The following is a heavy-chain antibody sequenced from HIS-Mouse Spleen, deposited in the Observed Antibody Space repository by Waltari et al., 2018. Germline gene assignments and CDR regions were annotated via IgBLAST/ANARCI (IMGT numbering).Heavy chain of an antibody. D-gene: IGHD6-13*01. CDR3: AREIPYSSSWYDWYFDL. J-gene: IGHJ2*01. CDR1: GCSISSSRYY. CDR2: IYYSGST. Sequence: QLQLQESGPGLVKTSETLSLTCTVSGCSISSSRYYWGWIRQPPGKGLEWIGSIYYSGSTYYNPSLKSRVTISVDTSKNQFSLKLSSVTAADTAVYYCAREIPYSSSWYDWYFDLWGRGTLVTVSS. V-gene: IGHV4-39*07.